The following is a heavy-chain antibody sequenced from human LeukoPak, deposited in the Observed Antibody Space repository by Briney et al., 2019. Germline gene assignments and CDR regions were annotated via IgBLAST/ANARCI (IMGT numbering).Heavy chain of an antibody. CDR1: GFTFSSYD. J-gene: IGHJ6*02. D-gene: IGHD3-22*01. Sequence: PGGSLRLSCAASGFTFSSYDMHWVRQATGKGLEWVSAIGTAGDTYYPGSVKGRFTISRENAKNSLYLQMNSLRAGDTAVYYCARGDYYDSSGYSPMGYGMDVWGQGTTVTVSS. CDR3: ARGDYYDSSGYSPMGYGMDV. V-gene: IGHV3-13*01. CDR2: IGTAGDT.